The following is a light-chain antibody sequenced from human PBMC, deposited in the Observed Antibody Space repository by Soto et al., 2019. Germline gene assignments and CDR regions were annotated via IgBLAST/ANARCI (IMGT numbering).Light chain of an antibody. V-gene: IGLV2-14*01. J-gene: IGLJ1*01. CDR1: SSDVGAYNY. Sequence: ALPQPASVSVSPGQSIAISCTRTSSDVGAYNYVSWYQQHPGKVPKLVIYDVTNRPSGVSDRFSGSKSGNTASLTISGLQAEGEADYYCSSYTSNTTPYVFGTGTKVTVL. CDR3: SSYTSNTTPYV. CDR2: DVT.